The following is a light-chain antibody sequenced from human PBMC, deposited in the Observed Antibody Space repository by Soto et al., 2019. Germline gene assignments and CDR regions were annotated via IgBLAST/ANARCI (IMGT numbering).Light chain of an antibody. CDR1: QSVSTF. CDR3: QYRSI. J-gene: IGKJ5*01. CDR2: GAS. V-gene: IGKV3-11*01. Sequence: EIVLTQSPATLSVFSGERATLSCRASQSVSTFLAWYQHKPDQAPRLLIYGASNRATGVPVRFSGSASGTDFTLTISSLEPEDFAVYYCQYRSIFGQGTRLEIK.